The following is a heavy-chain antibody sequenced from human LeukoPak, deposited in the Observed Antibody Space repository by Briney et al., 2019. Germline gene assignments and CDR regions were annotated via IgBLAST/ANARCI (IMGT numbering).Heavy chain of an antibody. CDR1: GSTFSSYW. J-gene: IGHJ5*02. Sequence: AGGSLRLSCAASGSTFSSYWMHWVRQAPGKGLVWVSRINSDGSSTSYADSVKGRFTISRDNAKNTLYLQMNSLRAEDTAVYYCARVSYDFWSGHGNNWFDPWGQGTLVTVSS. CDR2: INSDGSST. D-gene: IGHD3-3*01. CDR3: ARVSYDFWSGHGNNWFDP. V-gene: IGHV3-74*01.